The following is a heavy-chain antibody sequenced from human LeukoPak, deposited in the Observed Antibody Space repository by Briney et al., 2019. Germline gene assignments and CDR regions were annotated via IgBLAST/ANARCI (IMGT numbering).Heavy chain of an antibody. CDR2: IIPIFGTA. J-gene: IGHJ6*03. CDR1: GGTFSSYA. CDR3: ARYSADSSSAFYYYYMDV. D-gene: IGHD6-13*01. V-gene: IGHV1-69*13. Sequence: GASVKVSCKASGGTFSSYAISWVRQAPGQGLEWMGGIIPIFGTANYAQKFQGRVTITADESTSTAYMELSSLRSEDTAVYYCARYSADSSSAFYYYYMDVWGKGTTVTVSS.